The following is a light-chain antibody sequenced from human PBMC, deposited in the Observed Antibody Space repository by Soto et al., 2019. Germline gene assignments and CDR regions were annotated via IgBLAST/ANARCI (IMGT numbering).Light chain of an antibody. J-gene: IGKJ1*01. CDR3: QQYNSYPWT. CDR2: KAS. V-gene: IGKV1-5*03. Sequence: DIQMTQSPSTLSASVGDRVTITCRASQSISSWLAWYQQKQGKAPKLLIYKASSLESGVPSRFSGSGSGTEFTLTISSLQPDDFATYHCQQYNSYPWTFGQGTKVEI. CDR1: QSISSW.